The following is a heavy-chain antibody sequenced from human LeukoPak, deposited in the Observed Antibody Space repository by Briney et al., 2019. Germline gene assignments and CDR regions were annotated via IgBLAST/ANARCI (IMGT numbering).Heavy chain of an antibody. V-gene: IGHV5-51*01. Sequence: GESLKISCKGSGYNFTNYWIGWVRQMPGKGLEWMGIIYPGDSDTTYSPSFQGQVTISTDKSISTAYLQWSSLKASDTAMYYCARRRDGYNYVGTDYWGQGTLVTVSS. CDR3: ARRRDGYNYVGTDY. J-gene: IGHJ4*02. CDR2: IYPGDSDT. D-gene: IGHD5-24*01. CDR1: GYNFTNYW.